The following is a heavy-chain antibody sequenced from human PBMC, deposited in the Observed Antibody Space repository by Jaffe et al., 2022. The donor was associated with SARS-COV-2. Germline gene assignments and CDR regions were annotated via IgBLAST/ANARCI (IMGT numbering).Heavy chain of an antibody. Sequence: EVQLVQSGAELKKPGESLKISCKGSGYTFTRHWIGWVRQMPGKGLEWMGIIYPGDSDTRYSPSFQGQVTISVDKSITTAYLHWSSLKASDTAMYYCARQVSGGGYDFDYWGQGTLVTVSS. CDR2: IYPGDSDT. CDR1: GYTFTRHW. J-gene: IGHJ4*02. D-gene: IGHD5-12*01. V-gene: IGHV5-51*01. CDR3: ARQVSGGGYDFDY.